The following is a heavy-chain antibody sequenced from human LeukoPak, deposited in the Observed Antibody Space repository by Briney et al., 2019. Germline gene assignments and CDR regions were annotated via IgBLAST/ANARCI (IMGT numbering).Heavy chain of an antibody. CDR1: GGSISTYY. CDR3: ARSPHNSAWYEKRFDP. J-gene: IGHJ5*02. Sequence: KPSETLSLTCTVSGGSISTYYWSWIRQSPGKGLEWIADISASGGTNYNPSLESRVTVSIDSSKNQFSLKLSSVTAADTAVFYCARSPHNSAWYEKRFDPWGQGTLVTVSS. CDR2: ISASGGT. D-gene: IGHD6-19*01. V-gene: IGHV4-4*08.